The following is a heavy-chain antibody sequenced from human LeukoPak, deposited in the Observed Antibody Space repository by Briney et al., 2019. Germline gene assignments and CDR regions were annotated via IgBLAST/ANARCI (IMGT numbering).Heavy chain of an antibody. Sequence: AGGSLRLSCAASGFTVSSNYMSWVRQAPGKGLEWIGSIYYSGSTYYNPSLKSQVTISVDTSKNQFSLKLSSVTAADTAVYYCARVPGIAAAGIPGWGQGTLVTVSS. J-gene: IGHJ4*02. D-gene: IGHD6-13*01. CDR1: GFTVSSNY. CDR2: IYYSGST. V-gene: IGHV4-59*05. CDR3: ARVPGIAAAGIPG.